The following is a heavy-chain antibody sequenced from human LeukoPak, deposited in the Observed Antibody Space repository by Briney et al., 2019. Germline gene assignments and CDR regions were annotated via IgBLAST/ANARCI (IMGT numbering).Heavy chain of an antibody. CDR1: GGSISSSSYY. D-gene: IGHD6-13*01. CDR2: IYYSGST. Sequence: TSETLSLTCTVSGGSISSSSYYWGWIRQPPGKGLEWIGSIYYSGSTYCNPSLKSRVTISVDTSKNQFSLKLSSVTAADTAVYYCARVAAAARSDYYYYYYMDVWGKGTTVTVSS. V-gene: IGHV4-39*07. J-gene: IGHJ6*03. CDR3: ARVAAAARSDYYYYYYMDV.